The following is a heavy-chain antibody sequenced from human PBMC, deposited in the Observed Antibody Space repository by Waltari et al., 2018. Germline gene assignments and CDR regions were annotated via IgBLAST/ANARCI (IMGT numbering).Heavy chain of an antibody. CDR2: ISGSGGST. CDR3: AKGVVVVAAGFDY. Sequence: EVQLLESGGGLVQPGGSLRLSCAASGFTFSSYAMSWVRQAPGKGLEWVQAISGSGGSTYYADAVKGRFTISRDNSKNTLYLQMNSLRAEDTAVYYCAKGVVVVAAGFDYWGQGTLVTVSS. CDR1: GFTFSSYA. V-gene: IGHV3-23*01. J-gene: IGHJ4*02. D-gene: IGHD2-15*01.